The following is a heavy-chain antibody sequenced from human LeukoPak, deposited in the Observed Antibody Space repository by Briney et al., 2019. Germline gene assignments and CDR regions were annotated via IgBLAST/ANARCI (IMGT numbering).Heavy chain of an antibody. J-gene: IGHJ4*02. V-gene: IGHV3-48*03. CDR2: ISSSGTTI. CDR1: GFTFSSYE. Sequence: TGGSLRLSCVASGFTFSSYEMNWVRQAPGKGLEWVSDISSSGTTIDYADSVKGRFTISRDNAKNSLCLQMNSLRAEDTAVYYCARVGFDFSFGYWGQGTLVTVSS. D-gene: IGHD3-9*01. CDR3: ARVGFDFSFGY.